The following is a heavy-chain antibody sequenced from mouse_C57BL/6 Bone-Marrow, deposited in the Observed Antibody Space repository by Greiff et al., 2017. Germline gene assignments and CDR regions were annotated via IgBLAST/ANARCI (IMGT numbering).Heavy chain of an antibody. CDR1: GFTFSDYG. CDR2: ISSGSSTI. Sequence: EVKVVESGGGLVKPGGSLKLSCAASGFTFSDYGMHWVRQAPEKGLEWVAYISSGSSTIYYADTVTGRFTISRNNAKNTLFLPMTSLRSEDTAMYYCARLYGSSWGFDVWGTGTTVTVSS. V-gene: IGHV5-17*01. CDR3: ARLYGSSWGFDV. D-gene: IGHD1-1*01. J-gene: IGHJ1*03.